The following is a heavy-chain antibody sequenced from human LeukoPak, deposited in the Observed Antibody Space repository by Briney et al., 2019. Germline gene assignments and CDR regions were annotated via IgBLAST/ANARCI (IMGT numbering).Heavy chain of an antibody. CDR2: ISGSGGST. Sequence: GGSLRLSCAASGFTFSSYAMSWVRQAPGKGLEWVSAISGSGGSTYYADSVKGRFTISRDNAKNSLYLQMNSLRAEDTAVYYCATQGEHSYDSNRSGYFQHWGQGTLVTVSS. V-gene: IGHV3-23*01. CDR3: ATQGEHSYDSNRSGYFQH. J-gene: IGHJ1*01. D-gene: IGHD3-22*01. CDR1: GFTFSSYA.